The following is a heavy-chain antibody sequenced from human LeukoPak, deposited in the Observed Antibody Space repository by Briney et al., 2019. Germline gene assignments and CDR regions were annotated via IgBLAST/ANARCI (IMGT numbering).Heavy chain of an antibody. J-gene: IGHJ4*02. CDR3: ASPGYGDYPTLDGY. CDR2: ISSSSSTI. V-gene: IGHV3-48*01. D-gene: IGHD4-17*01. CDR1: GFTFSSYS. Sequence: GGSLRLSCAASGFTFSSYSMNWVRQAPGKGLEWVSYISSSSSTIYYADSVKGRFTISRDNAKNSLYLQMNSLRAEDTAVYYCASPGYGDYPTLDGYWGQGTLVTVSS.